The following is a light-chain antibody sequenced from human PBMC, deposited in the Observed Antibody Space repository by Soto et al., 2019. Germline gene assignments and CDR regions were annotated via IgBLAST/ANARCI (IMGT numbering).Light chain of an antibody. J-gene: IGKJ1*01. CDR2: AAS. Sequence: DIQMTQSPSSLSASVGDRVTITCRASQSISNYLNWYQQKPGKAPKLLIYAASSLQSGVPSRFSGSGSGTDFTLTISSLQPEDFVTYYCQQSYSTPWTFGQGTKVDIK. CDR1: QSISNY. CDR3: QQSYSTPWT. V-gene: IGKV1-39*01.